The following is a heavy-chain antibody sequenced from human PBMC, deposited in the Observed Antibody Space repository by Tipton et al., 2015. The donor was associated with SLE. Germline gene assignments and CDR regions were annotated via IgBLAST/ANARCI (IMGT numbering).Heavy chain of an antibody. V-gene: IGHV4-34*01. CDR3: ARRIAAAGTAYNWFDP. Sequence: TLSLTCAVYGGSFSGYYWSWIRQPPGKGLEWIGEINHSGCTNYNPSLKSRVTISVDTSKNQFSLKLSSVTAADTAVYYCARRIAAAGTAYNWFDPWGQGTLVTVSS. CDR1: GGSFSGYY. D-gene: IGHD6-13*01. J-gene: IGHJ5*02. CDR2: INHSGCT.